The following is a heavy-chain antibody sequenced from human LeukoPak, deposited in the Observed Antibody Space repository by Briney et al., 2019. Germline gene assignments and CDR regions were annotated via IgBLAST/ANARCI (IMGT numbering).Heavy chain of an antibody. Sequence: SETLSLTCTVSGGSISSSSYYWGWIRQPPGKGLEWIVSIYYSGSTYYNPSLKSRVTISVDTSKNQFSLKLSSVTAADTAVYYCARESYDSSGYYWVPEPVSLEDDAFDIWGQGTMVTVSS. CDR3: ARESYDSSGYYWVPEPVSLEDDAFDI. J-gene: IGHJ3*02. V-gene: IGHV4-39*07. D-gene: IGHD3-22*01. CDR1: GGSISSSSYY. CDR2: IYYSGST.